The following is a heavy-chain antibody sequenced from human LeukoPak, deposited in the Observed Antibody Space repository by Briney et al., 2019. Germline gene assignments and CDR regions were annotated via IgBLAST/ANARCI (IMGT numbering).Heavy chain of an antibody. CDR3: ARLTVGR. CDR1: GDSITSFY. J-gene: IGHJ4*02. D-gene: IGHD3-10*01. V-gene: IGHV4-59*08. Sequence: SETLSLTCTVPGDSITSFYWTWIRQPPGKGLEWIGYIYFTGSTTYTPSFKRRSSIAQDTCPNPFSLWMSSVTTADTPAYYCARLTVGRWGQGSLVTVSS. CDR2: IYFTGST.